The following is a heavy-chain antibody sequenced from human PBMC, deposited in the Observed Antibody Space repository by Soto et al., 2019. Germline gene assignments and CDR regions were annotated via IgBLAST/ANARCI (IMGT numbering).Heavy chain of an antibody. CDR3: AGVLVYYDFGSGYYNYMDV. V-gene: IGHV4-59*01. CDR1: GGSISSYY. J-gene: IGHJ6*03. CDR2: IYYSGST. D-gene: IGHD3-3*01. Sequence: PSETLSLTCTVSGGSISSYYWSWIRQPPGKGLEWIGYIYYSGSTNYNPSLKSRVTISVDTSKDQLSLKLRSVTAADTAVYYCAGVLVYYDFGSGYYNYMDVWGKGIAVTVSS.